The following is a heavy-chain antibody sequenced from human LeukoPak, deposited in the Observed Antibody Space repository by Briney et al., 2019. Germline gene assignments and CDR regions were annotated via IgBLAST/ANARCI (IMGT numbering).Heavy chain of an antibody. J-gene: IGHJ3*02. Sequence: PSETLSLTCAVSGGSISSGGYSWSWIRQPPGKGLEWIGYIYHSGSTYYNPSLKSRVTISVDRSKNQFSLKLSSVTAADTAVYYCARAGRWDIVVVPAAKNAFDIWGQGTMVTVSS. D-gene: IGHD2-2*01. CDR1: GGSISSGGYS. V-gene: IGHV4-30-2*01. CDR3: ARAGRWDIVVVPAAKNAFDI. CDR2: IYHSGST.